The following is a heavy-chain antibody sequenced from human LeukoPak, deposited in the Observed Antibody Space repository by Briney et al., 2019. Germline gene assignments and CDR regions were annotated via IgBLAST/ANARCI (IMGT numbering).Heavy chain of an antibody. Sequence: ASVKVSCKASGGTFSSYAISWVRQAPGQGLEWMGGIIPIFGTANYAQKFQGRVTITADKSTSTAYMELSSLRSEDTAVYYCAREATARGFDYWDQGTLVTVSS. CDR3: AREATARGFDY. D-gene: IGHD5-24*01. J-gene: IGHJ4*02. V-gene: IGHV1-69*06. CDR1: GGTFSSYA. CDR2: IIPIFGTA.